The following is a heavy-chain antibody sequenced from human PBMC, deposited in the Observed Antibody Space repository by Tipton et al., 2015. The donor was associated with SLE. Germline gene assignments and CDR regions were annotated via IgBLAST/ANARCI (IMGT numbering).Heavy chain of an antibody. CDR2: IKHSGST. J-gene: IGHJ4*02. CDR1: GGSFSGYY. CDR3: ARVDSVGDSNFDY. V-gene: IGHV4-34*01. Sequence: TLSLTCAVYGGSFSGYYWSWIRQSPGKGLEWIGEIKHSGSTNYNPSLKSRVTISVDTSKNQFSLKLSSVTAADTAVYYCARVDSVGDSNFDYWGQGTLVTVSS. D-gene: IGHD3-10*01.